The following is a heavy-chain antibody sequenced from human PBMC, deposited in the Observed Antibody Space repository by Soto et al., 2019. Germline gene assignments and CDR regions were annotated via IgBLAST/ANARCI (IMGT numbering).Heavy chain of an antibody. CDR1: GYSFSDYD. J-gene: IGHJ5*02. CDR2: MNPNSGNT. Sequence: QVQLVQSGAEVKKPGASVKVSCKASGYSFSDYDINWVRQATGQGPEGMGWMNPNSGNTGYAQKFQGRVTMTRNTSITTAYMELSSLGSEDTAVYYCARDNRYNWNDEGWFDPWGQGPLVTVSS. D-gene: IGHD1-20*01. V-gene: IGHV1-8*01. CDR3: ARDNRYNWNDEGWFDP.